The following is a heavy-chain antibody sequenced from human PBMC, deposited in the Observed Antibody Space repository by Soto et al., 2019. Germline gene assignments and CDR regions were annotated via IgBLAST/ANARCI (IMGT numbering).Heavy chain of an antibody. Sequence: GGSLRLSCAASGLIVSSSYMSWVRQAPGKGLEWVSTIYTPGSTYYADSVKGRFTISRDISKNTLYLQMNSLRADDTAVYYCARGLVGSTTAFDYWGQGTLVTVSS. CDR1: GLIVSSSY. D-gene: IGHD1-26*01. V-gene: IGHV3-53*01. J-gene: IGHJ4*02. CDR2: IYTPGST. CDR3: ARGLVGSTTAFDY.